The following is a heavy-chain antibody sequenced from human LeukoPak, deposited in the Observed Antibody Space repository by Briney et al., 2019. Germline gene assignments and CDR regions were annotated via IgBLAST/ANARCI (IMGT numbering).Heavy chain of an antibody. CDR1: GYTFSSYD. Sequence: ASVKVSCKASGYTFSSYDINWVRQATGQGLEWMGWMNPNSGKTGYAQKFRGRVTITRNTSISTAYMELSSLRSEDTAVYYCARSHGRFWSGYVDYWGQGTLVTVSS. CDR3: ARSHGRFWSGYVDY. CDR2: MNPNSGKT. J-gene: IGHJ4*02. D-gene: IGHD3-3*01. V-gene: IGHV1-8*03.